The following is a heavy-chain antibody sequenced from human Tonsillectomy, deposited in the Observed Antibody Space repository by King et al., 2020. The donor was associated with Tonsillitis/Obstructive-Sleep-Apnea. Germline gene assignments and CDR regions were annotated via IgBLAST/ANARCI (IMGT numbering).Heavy chain of an antibody. CDR1: GGSISSYY. J-gene: IGHJ4*02. CDR2: IYYSGST. V-gene: IGHV4-59*01. D-gene: IGHD2-15*01. CDR3: ARGIKALDY. Sequence: VQLQESGPGLVKPSETLSLTCTVSGGSISSYYWSWIRPPPGKGLEWIGYIYYSGSTNYNPSLKSRVTISVDTSKNQFSLKLSSVTAADTAMYYCARGIKALDYWGQGTLVTVSS.